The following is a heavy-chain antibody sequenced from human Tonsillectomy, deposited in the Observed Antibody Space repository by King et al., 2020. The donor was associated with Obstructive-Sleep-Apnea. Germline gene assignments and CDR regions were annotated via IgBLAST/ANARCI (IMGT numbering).Heavy chain of an antibody. J-gene: IGHJ4*02. CDR1: GGSLSSSRYS. V-gene: IGHV4-39*07. CDR3: ARTTGDFDY. D-gene: IGHD1-1*01. Sequence: QLQESGPGLVKPSETLSLTCTVSGGSLSSSRYSWGWIRQPPGQGLEGMGSIYYSGSTYYNPSLKSRVTISVDTSQNQFSLKLSSVTAADTAVYYCARTTGDFDYWGQGTLVTVSS. CDR2: IYYSGST.